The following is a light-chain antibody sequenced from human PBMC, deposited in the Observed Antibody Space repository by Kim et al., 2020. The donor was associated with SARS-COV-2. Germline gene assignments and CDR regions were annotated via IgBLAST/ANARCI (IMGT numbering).Light chain of an antibody. CDR3: QAWDSSRV. CDR2: QDS. V-gene: IGLV3-1*01. CDR1: KLGDKY. J-gene: IGLJ3*02. Sequence: SYELTQPLSVSVSPGQTASITCSGDKLGDKYACWYQQKPGQSPVLVIYQDSKRPSGIPERFSGSNSGNTATLTISGTQAMDEADYYCQAWDSSRVFGGGTQLTVL.